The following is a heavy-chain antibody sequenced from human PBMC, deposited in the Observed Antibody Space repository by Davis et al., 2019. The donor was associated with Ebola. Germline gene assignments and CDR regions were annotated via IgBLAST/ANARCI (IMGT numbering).Heavy chain of an antibody. CDR1: GFTFSSYG. J-gene: IGHJ6*04. V-gene: IGHV3-30*18. CDR3: AKSGLSFGVVKYHYGMDV. CDR2: ILYDGSHK. Sequence: PGGSLRLSCAASGFTFSSYGMHWVRQAPGKGLEWVAVILYDGSHKYYADSVKGRFTISRDNSKNTLYLQMNSLRAEDTAVYYCAKSGLSFGVVKYHYGMDVWGKGTTVTVSS. D-gene: IGHD3-3*01.